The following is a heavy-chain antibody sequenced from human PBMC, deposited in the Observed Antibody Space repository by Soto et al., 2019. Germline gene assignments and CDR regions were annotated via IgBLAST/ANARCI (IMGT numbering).Heavy chain of an antibody. V-gene: IGHV3-23*01. D-gene: IGHD2-8*02. CDR3: AETAFTPAWSPFDY. CDR1: GFIFSSYA. CDR2: VRGDGTST. Sequence: GGSLRLSCAASGFIFSSYAMSWVRQAPGKGLEWVSVVRGDGTSTYYADSVKGRFTISRDNSKNTLYLQMNSLRVEDTAVYFCAETAFTPAWSPFDYWGQGTLVTVSS. J-gene: IGHJ4*02.